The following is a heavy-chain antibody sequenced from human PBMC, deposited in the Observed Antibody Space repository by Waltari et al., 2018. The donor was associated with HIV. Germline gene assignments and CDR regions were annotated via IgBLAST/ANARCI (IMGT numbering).Heavy chain of an antibody. CDR3: ARVNYDSNPFDY. CDR1: GGSISSSSYY. Sequence: QLQLQESGPGLVKPSETLSLTCTVSGGSISSSSYYWGWIRQPPGKGLEWIGSIYYSGSTYYNPSLKSRVTISVDTSKNQFSLKLSSVTAADTAVYYCARVNYDSNPFDYWGQGTLVTVSS. CDR2: IYYSGST. D-gene: IGHD3-22*01. V-gene: IGHV4-39*07. J-gene: IGHJ4*02.